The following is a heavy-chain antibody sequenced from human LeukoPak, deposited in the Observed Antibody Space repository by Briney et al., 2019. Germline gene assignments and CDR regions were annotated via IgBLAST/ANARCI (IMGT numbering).Heavy chain of an antibody. CDR1: GFTFSSYE. Sequence: PGGSLRLSCAASGFTFSSYEMNWVRQAPGKGLEWLSYISSSASNIYYADSVKGRFTISRDNAKNSLYLQMNSLRAEDTAVYFCARDRGYSTSWTFDYSGQGTLVTVSS. J-gene: IGHJ4*02. D-gene: IGHD6-13*01. CDR2: ISSSASNI. CDR3: ARDRGYSTSWTFDY. V-gene: IGHV3-48*03.